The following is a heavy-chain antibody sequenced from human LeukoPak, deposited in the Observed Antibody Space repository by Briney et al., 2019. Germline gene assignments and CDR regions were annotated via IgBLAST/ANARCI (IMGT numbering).Heavy chain of an antibody. CDR3: AKDMGGRLGP. CDR2: ISWNSGSI. D-gene: IGHD1-26*01. V-gene: IGHV3-9*01. J-gene: IGHJ5*02. Sequence: GGSLRLSCAASGFTFSSYAMHWVRQAPGKGLEWVSGISWNSGSIGYADSVKGRFTISRDNSNNTLYLQMNSLRVEDTAIYFCAKDMGGRLGPWGQGTLVTVSS. CDR1: GFTFSSYA.